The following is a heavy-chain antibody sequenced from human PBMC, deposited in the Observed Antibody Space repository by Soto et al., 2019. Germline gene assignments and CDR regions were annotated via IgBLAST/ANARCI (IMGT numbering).Heavy chain of an antibody. CDR1: GYTFTSYG. CDR2: INPYNGNT. J-gene: IGHJ4*02. CDR3: ARDAAVGQFDY. V-gene: IGHV1-18*01. Sequence: GASVKVSCKASGYTFTSYGISWVRQAPGQGLEWMGWINPYNGNTKYAQKLQGRVTMTTDTSTSTAYMELRSLRSDDTAVYYCARDAAVGQFDYWGQGTLVTVSS. D-gene: IGHD1-26*01.